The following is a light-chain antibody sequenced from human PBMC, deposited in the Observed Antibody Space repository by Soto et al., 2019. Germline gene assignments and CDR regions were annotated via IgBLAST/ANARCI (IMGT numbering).Light chain of an antibody. CDR2: DVN. J-gene: IGLJ2*01. Sequence: QSALTQPRSVSGSPGQSVTLSCTGTSTDVGNYDYVSWYQQYPGKAPKLLIYDVNKRPSGVPARFSGSKSGKTASLAISGLQAEDEADYYCGAWDTSLTTVLFGGGTKLTVL. CDR1: STDVGNYDY. V-gene: IGLV2-11*01. CDR3: GAWDTSLTTVL.